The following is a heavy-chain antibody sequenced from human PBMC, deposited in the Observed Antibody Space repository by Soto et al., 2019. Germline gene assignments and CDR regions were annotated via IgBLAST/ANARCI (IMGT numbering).Heavy chain of an antibody. J-gene: IGHJ6*02. CDR1: GFTFSSYD. CDR2: IGTAGDT. CDR3: ARGSTDYVWGSYRSFNV. V-gene: IGHV3-13*01. Sequence: GGSLRLSCAASGFTFSSYDMHWVRQATGKGLEWVSAIGTAGDTYYPGSVKGRFTISRENAKNSLYLQMNSLGAEDTAVYYCARGSTDYVWGSYRSFNVWGQGTTVTVSS. D-gene: IGHD3-16*02.